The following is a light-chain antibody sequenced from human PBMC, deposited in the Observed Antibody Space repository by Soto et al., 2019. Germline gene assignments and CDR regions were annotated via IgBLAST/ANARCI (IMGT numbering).Light chain of an antibody. Sequence: DIQMTQSPSSLSASVGGRVTITSRASQSISSYLNWYQQKPGKAPKLLIYDASALPRGVPSRFSGSGSGTKFTLTIASLQPDDFATYYCQQYETFSGTFGPGTRWIS. CDR3: QQYETFSGT. V-gene: IGKV1-5*01. CDR1: QSISSY. CDR2: DAS. J-gene: IGKJ1*01.